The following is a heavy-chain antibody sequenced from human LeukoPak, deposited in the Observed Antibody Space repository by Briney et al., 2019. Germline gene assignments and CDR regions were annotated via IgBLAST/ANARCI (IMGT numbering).Heavy chain of an antibody. Sequence: SETLSLTCTVSAVSISGSNSYWGWIRQPPGKGLEWIGSIYYSGNTYYNASLKSQVSISIDTSKNQFSLRLTSVTAADTAVYYCARQTGSGLFILPGGQGTLVTVSS. CDR3: ARQTGSGLFILP. CDR2: IYYSGNT. J-gene: IGHJ4*02. V-gene: IGHV4-39*01. CDR1: AVSISGSNSY. D-gene: IGHD3/OR15-3a*01.